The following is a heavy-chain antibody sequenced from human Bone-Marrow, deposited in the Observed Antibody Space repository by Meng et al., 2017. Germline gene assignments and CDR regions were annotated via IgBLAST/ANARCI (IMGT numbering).Heavy chain of an antibody. J-gene: IGHJ4*02. CDR2: ISWNSGSI. V-gene: IGHV3-9*01. Sequence: SLKIPCAASGFTFDDYAMPWVRQAPGKGLEEVSGISWNSGSIGHADSVKGRFTIAKDNAKNSLYLQMNSLRAEDTALYYCAKDIWPYYGSGLDYWGQGTLVTVSS. CDR3: AKDIWPYYGSGLDY. D-gene: IGHD3-10*01. CDR1: GFTFDDYA.